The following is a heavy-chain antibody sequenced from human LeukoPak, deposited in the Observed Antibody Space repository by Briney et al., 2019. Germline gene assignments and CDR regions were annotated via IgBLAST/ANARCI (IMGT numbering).Heavy chain of an antibody. Sequence: PGGSLRLSCAASGFTFDDYAMHWVRQAPGKGLEWVSGISWNSGSMDYADSVKGRFTISRDNAKNSLYLQMNSLRAEDTAVYYCARVSIYDSSGTGDYWGQGTLVTVSS. CDR3: ARVSIYDSSGTGDY. D-gene: IGHD3-22*01. J-gene: IGHJ4*02. V-gene: IGHV3-9*01. CDR2: ISWNSGSM. CDR1: GFTFDDYA.